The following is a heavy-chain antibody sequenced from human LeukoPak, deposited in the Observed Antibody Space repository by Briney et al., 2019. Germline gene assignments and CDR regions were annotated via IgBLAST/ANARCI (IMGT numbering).Heavy chain of an antibody. CDR2: VYYSGTT. J-gene: IGHJ4*02. D-gene: IGHD3-22*01. V-gene: IGHV4-59*01. CDR3: AKSLYYYDGSGYS. CDR1: GGSISSYY. Sequence: TSETLSLTCTVSGGSISSYYWNWLRQPPGKGLEWIGYVYYSGTTNYNPSLKSRVTISVDTSKNQFSLNLTSVTAADTAVYYCAKSLYYYDGSGYSWGQGILVTGSS.